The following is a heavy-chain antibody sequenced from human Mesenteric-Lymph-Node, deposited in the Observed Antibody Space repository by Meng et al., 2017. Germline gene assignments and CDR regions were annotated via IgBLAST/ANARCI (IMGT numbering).Heavy chain of an antibody. D-gene: IGHD3-22*01. V-gene: IGHV4-34*01. CDR3: ASFYDSSGTY. CDR2: INHSGST. CDR1: GGSFSGYY. J-gene: IGHJ4*02. Sequence: SETLSLTCAVYGGSFSGYYWSWIRQPPGKGLEWIGEINHSGSTNYNPSLKSRVTISVDRSKNQFSLKLSSVTAADTAVYYCASFYDSSGTYWGQGTLVTVSS.